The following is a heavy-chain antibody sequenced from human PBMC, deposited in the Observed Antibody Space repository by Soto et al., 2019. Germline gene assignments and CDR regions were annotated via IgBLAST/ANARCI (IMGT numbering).Heavy chain of an antibody. D-gene: IGHD3-3*01. CDR1: GFTFSNNW. CDR2: IKPDGSDQ. V-gene: IGHV3-7*01. J-gene: IGHJ4*02. Sequence: EVQLVESGGGLVQPGGSLRLSCAASGFTFSNNWMSWVRQAPGKGLEWVAYIKPDGSDQHYVDSVKGRFTISRDNAKNSLYLQMSNLRVEDTAAYSCARLGATATFDYWGQGTLVTISP. CDR3: ARLGATATFDY.